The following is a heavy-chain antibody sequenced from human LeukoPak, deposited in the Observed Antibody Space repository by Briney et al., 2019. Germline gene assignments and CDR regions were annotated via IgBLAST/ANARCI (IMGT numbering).Heavy chain of an antibody. CDR2: INPNSGGT. CDR1: GYTFTGYY. J-gene: IGHJ4*02. D-gene: IGHD3-10*01. V-gene: IGHV1-2*02. Sequence: ASVKVSCKASGYTFTGYYMHWVRQAPGQGLEWMGWINPNSGGTNYAQKFQGRVTMTRDTSISTAYMELSSLRSEDTAVYYCARGYYGSGSYYIWGRGNYFDYWGQGTLVTVSS. CDR3: ARGYYGSGSYYIWGRGNYFDY.